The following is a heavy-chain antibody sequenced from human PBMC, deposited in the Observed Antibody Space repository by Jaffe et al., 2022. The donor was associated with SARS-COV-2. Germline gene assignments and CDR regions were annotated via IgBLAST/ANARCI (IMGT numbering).Heavy chain of an antibody. V-gene: IGHV3-7*03. CDR2: IGRNGGDQ. D-gene: IGHD3-10*01. CDR3: ARDSGDRCVDY. J-gene: IGHJ4*02. Sequence: EVQLVESGGGLVQPGGSLRLSCAASGFTLNRYWMSWVRQVPGKGLEWVANIGRNGGDQYYVDSVEGRFTISRDNAKNTLFLQMNSLRAEDTALYYCARDSGDRCVDYWGQGALVVVSS. CDR1: GFTLNRYW.